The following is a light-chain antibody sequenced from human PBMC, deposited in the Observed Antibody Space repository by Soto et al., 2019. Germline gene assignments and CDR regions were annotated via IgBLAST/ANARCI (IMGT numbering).Light chain of an antibody. CDR3: MQSSHWPYT. J-gene: IGKJ2*01. Sequence: DVVMAQSPLSLSVTLGQPAPISCRSSQSLVGGNGNTYLNWFQQRPGQSPRRLIHKVFERDSGVPDRFSGSGSGTDFTLKVSSVEAEDVGVYFCMQSSHWPYTFGQGTKLEI. CDR2: KVF. V-gene: IGKV2-30*01. CDR1: QSLVGGNGNTY.